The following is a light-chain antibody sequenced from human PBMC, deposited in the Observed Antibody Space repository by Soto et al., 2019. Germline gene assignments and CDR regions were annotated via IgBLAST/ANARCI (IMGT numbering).Light chain of an antibody. Sequence: EIVMTQSPATLSVSPGERATLSCRASQSVSSNLAWYQQKPGQAPRLLIYGASTRATGIPARFSGSGSGTEFTLIISSLPSEDFAVYYCQQYNNWPPYTFGQGTKLEIK. CDR2: GAS. V-gene: IGKV3-15*01. CDR3: QQYNNWPPYT. J-gene: IGKJ2*01. CDR1: QSVSSN.